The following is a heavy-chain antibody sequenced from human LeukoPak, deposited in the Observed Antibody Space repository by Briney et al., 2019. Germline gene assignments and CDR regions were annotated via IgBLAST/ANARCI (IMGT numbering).Heavy chain of an antibody. CDR2: MYYSGST. Sequence: SQTLSLTCTVSGGSITSGICHWSWIRQPPGKGLEWIGYMYYSGSTYYNPSLKSRVFISVDTSTNQFSLKLSSVTAADTAVYYCARYFGSGGYPFDYWGQGTLVTVSS. CDR1: GGSITSGICH. V-gene: IGHV4-30-4*01. D-gene: IGHD3-10*01. CDR3: ARYFGSGGYPFDY. J-gene: IGHJ4*02.